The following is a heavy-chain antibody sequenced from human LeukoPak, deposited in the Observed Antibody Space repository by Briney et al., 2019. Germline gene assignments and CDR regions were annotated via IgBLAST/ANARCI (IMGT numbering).Heavy chain of an antibody. J-gene: IGHJ4*02. Sequence: SETLSLXCTVSGGSISSYYWRWIRQPPGKGLEWIGYIYYSGSTNYNPSLKSRVTISVDTSKNQFSLKLSSVTAADTAVYYCARDYGDYDFAYWGQGTLVTVSS. CDR3: ARDYGDYDFAY. D-gene: IGHD4-17*01. CDR1: GGSISSYY. CDR2: IYYSGST. V-gene: IGHV4-59*01.